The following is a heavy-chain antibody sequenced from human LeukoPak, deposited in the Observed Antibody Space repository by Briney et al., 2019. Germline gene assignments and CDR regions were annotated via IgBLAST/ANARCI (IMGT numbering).Heavy chain of an antibody. V-gene: IGHV1-8*01. CDR1: GNTFTSYD. J-gene: IGHJ6*03. CDR2: MNPNSGNT. CDR3: ARREGSSWYRGYYYMDV. D-gene: IGHD6-13*01. Sequence: ASVKVSCKASGNTFTSYDINWVRQATGQGLEWMGWMNPNSGNTGYAQKFQGRVTMTRNTSISTAYMELSSLRSEDTAVYYCARREGSSWYRGYYYMDVWGKGTTVTVSS.